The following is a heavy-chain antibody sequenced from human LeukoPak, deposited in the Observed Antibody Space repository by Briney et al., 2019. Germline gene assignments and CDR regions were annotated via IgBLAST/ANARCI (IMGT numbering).Heavy chain of an antibody. Sequence: GGSLTLSCVASGFTLSSYSMNWVRQAPGKGLEWVAGIGTDSVPTFYADSVKGRFTIARDNAKNSLYLQMNSLRAEDTAVYYCARDLEGQWLVEGGYFDYWGQGTLVTVSS. CDR3: ARDLEGQWLVEGGYFDY. CDR1: GFTLSSYS. D-gene: IGHD6-19*01. J-gene: IGHJ4*02. V-gene: IGHV3-21*01. CDR2: IGTDSVPT.